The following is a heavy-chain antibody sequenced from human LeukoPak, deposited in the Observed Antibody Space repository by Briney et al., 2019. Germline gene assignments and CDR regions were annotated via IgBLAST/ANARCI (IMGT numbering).Heavy chain of an antibody. Sequence: PSETLSLTCAVYGGSFSGYYWSWIRQVPGKGLEWVSYIGRSGTTVHYADSVKGRFTISWDNAKKSLYLQMNSLRAEDTAVYYCARSGKIYFDWLLDYWGQGTLVTVSS. V-gene: IGHV3-11*04. D-gene: IGHD3-9*01. CDR1: GGSFSGYY. CDR3: ARSGKIYFDWLLDY. J-gene: IGHJ4*02. CDR2: IGRSGTTV.